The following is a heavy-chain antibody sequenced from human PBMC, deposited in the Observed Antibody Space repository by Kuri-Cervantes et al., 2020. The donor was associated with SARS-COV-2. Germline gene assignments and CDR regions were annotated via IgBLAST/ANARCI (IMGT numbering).Heavy chain of an antibody. J-gene: IGHJ5*02. Sequence: GESLKISCAASRSTFSSYGMQLVRQAPGKGLEWVAVIWYGVSNKYSADSVTGRFTISRDNSKNTLYLQLNSLRAEDTAVYYFAKGVEQLVPWFDPWGQGTLVTVSS. V-gene: IGHV3-30*02. CDR2: IWYGVSNK. D-gene: IGHD6-6*01. CDR1: RSTFSSYG. CDR3: AKGVEQLVPWFDP.